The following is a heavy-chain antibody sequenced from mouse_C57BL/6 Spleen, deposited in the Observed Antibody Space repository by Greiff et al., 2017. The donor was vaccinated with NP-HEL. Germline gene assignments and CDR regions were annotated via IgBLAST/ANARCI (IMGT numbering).Heavy chain of an antibody. CDR3: ARSYDGYSGVADYFDY. V-gene: IGHV1-52*01. CDR1: GYTFTSYW. CDR2: IDPSDSET. J-gene: IGHJ2*01. D-gene: IGHD2-3*01. Sequence: QVQLQQPGAELVRPGSSVKLSCKASGYTFTSYWMHWVKQRPIQGLEWIGNIDPSDSETHYNQKFKDKATLTVDKSSSTAYMQLSSLTSEDSAVYYCARSYDGYSGVADYFDYWGQGTTLTVSS.